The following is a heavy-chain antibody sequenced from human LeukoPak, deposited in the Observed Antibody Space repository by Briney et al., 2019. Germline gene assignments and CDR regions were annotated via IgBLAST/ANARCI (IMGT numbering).Heavy chain of an antibody. CDR3: ARNPAYCTSTSCYNDY. V-gene: IGHV1-18*04. D-gene: IGHD2-2*02. J-gene: IGHJ4*02. CDR2: ISAYNGNT. Sequence: GASVKVSCKASGYTFTSYGISWVRQAPGQGLELMGWISAYNGNTNYAQKLQGRVTMTTDTSTSKAYMELRSLRSDDTAVYYCARNPAYCTSTSCYNDYWGQGTLSPSPQ. CDR1: GYTFTSYG.